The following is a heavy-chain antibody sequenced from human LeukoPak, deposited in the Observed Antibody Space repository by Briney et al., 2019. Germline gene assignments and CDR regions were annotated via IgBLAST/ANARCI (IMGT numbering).Heavy chain of an antibody. V-gene: IGHV3-23*01. CDR2: ISGGGGTT. CDR3: ARDLGQYYDTSDNWFDP. CDR1: GFSFSNYA. Sequence: TGGSLRLSCAASGFSFSNYAMSWVRQAPGKGLEWVSAISGGGGTTYYTDSVKGRFTISRDNSKNSLYLQMNSLRAEDTAVYYCARDLGQYYDTSDNWFDPWGQGTLVTVSS. D-gene: IGHD3-22*01. J-gene: IGHJ5*02.